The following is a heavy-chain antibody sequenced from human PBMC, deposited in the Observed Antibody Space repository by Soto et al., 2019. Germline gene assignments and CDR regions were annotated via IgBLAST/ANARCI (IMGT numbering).Heavy chain of an antibody. J-gene: IGHJ1*01. CDR3: AKDTILVAGTFQH. CDR2: ISWNSNDV. D-gene: IGHD6-19*01. Sequence: PGGSLRLSCAASGFTFDDYAMHWVRQAPGEGLEWVSGISWNSNDVGYAVSVKGRFTISRDNAKNSLYLQMNSLRPEDTALYYCAKDTILVAGTFQHWGQGTLVTVSS. CDR1: GFTFDDYA. V-gene: IGHV3-9*01.